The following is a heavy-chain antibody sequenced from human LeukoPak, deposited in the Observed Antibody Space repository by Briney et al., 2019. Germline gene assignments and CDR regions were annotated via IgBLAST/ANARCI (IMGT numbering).Heavy chain of an antibody. J-gene: IGHJ5*02. CDR3: ARDPYYGSGSYYWFDP. Sequence: ASVKVSCKASGYTFTSYDINWVRQATGQGLEWMGWMNPNSGNTGYAQKFQGRVTITRNTSISTAYMELRSLRSDDTAVYYCARDPYYGSGSYYWFDPWGQGTLVTVSS. CDR1: GYTFTSYD. V-gene: IGHV1-8*03. CDR2: MNPNSGNT. D-gene: IGHD3-10*01.